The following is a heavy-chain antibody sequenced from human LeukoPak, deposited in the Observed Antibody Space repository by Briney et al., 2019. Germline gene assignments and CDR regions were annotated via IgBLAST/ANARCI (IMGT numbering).Heavy chain of an antibody. D-gene: IGHD4-17*01. Sequence: GGSLRLSCEASAFALSHYWMSWVRQTPGKRLEWVANIKQDGSEKYYVDSVKGRFTISRDNAKNSLCLQMNSLRAEDTAVYYCARDSDYGDYVLDLWGRGTLVTVSS. V-gene: IGHV3-7*03. CDR2: IKQDGSEK. CDR3: ARDSDYGDYVLDL. CDR1: AFALSHYW. J-gene: IGHJ2*01.